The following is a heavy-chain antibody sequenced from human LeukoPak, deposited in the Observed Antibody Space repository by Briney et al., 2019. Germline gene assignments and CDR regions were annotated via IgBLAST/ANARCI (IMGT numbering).Heavy chain of an antibody. V-gene: IGHV3-30*04. CDR3: ARGYRSGPLDT. CDR2: ISFDRTNK. CDR1: GFTFTNYA. Sequence: PGKSLSLTCAASGFTFTNYAMHWVRQAPGKGLEWVALISFDRTNKYYASSVKSRFTISRDNSKNTLYLQMNSLRADDSAVYYCARGYRSGPLDTWGQGKRVTVSS. D-gene: IGHD6-19*01. J-gene: IGHJ3*02.